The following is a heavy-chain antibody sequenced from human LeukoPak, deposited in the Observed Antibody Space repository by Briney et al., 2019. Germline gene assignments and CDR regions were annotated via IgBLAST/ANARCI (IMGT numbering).Heavy chain of an antibody. D-gene: IGHD5-24*01. V-gene: IGHV3-23*01. J-gene: IGHJ4*02. CDR1: GFTFSSYA. CDR2: IIGSGGST. Sequence: GGSLRLSCAASGFTFSSYAMSWVRQAPGKGLEWVSAIIGSGGSTYYADSVKGRFTISRDNSKNTLYLQMNSLRVEDTAVYYCAKGLLWEGYKSGPDYWGQGTLVTVSS. CDR3: AKGLLWEGYKSGPDY.